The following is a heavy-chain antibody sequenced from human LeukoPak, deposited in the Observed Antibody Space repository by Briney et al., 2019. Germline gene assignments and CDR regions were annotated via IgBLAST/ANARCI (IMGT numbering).Heavy chain of an antibody. CDR2: IYYSGST. Sequence: PSETLSLTCTVSGGSISGSSYYWGWIRQPPGKGLEWIGRIYYSGSTYYNPSLKSRVTISVDTSKNQFSLKLSSVTAADTAVYYCARAKPPEDYSNYNWFDPWGQGTLVTVSS. D-gene: IGHD4-11*01. CDR1: GGSISGSSYY. CDR3: ARAKPPEDYSNYNWFDP. V-gene: IGHV4-39*07. J-gene: IGHJ5*02.